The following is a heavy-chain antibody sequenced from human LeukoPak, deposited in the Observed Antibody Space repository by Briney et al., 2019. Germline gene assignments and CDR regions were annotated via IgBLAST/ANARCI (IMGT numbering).Heavy chain of an antibody. D-gene: IGHD2-2*01. J-gene: IGHJ6*03. CDR3: ARHPRGYCSSTNCYRNYYYYYMDV. V-gene: IGHV3-53*01. Sequence: GGSLRLSCAASGFTFSSNYRSWFRQAPGKGLEWVSLIYSGGSTFYPDSVRGRGTISRDTSKNTPYLQMNRLRAEDTAVYYCARHPRGYCSSTNCYRNYYYYYMDVWGKGTTVTISS. CDR2: IYSGGST. CDR1: GFTFSSNY.